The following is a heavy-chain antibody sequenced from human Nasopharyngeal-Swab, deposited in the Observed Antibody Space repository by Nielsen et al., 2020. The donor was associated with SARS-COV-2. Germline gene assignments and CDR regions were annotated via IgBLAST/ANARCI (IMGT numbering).Heavy chain of an antibody. J-gene: IGHJ4*02. CDR3: ARSLTPYSYFDY. CDR2: ISSSSSTI. Sequence: GGSLRLSCAASGFTFSSYSMNWVRKAPGKGLEWVSYISSSSSTIYYADSVKGRFTISRDNAKNSLYLQMNRLRTEDTALYYCARSLTPYSYFDYWGQGTLVTVSS. V-gene: IGHV3-48*01. CDR1: GFTFSSYS. D-gene: IGHD3-9*01.